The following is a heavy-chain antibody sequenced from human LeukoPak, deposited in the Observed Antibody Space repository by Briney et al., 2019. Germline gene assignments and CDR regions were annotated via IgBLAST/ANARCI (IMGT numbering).Heavy chain of an antibody. CDR3: ARNVRLGSGELSSAPFKNWFDP. V-gene: IGHV4-34*01. Sequence: SETLSLTCAVYGGSFSGHYWSWIRQPPGKGLEWIGEINHSGSTNYNPSLKSRVTISVDTSKNQFSLQLNFVTPEDTAVYYCARNVRLGSGELSSAPFKNWFDPWGQGTLVTVSS. CDR2: INHSGST. D-gene: IGHD3-16*02. J-gene: IGHJ5*02. CDR1: GGSFSGHY.